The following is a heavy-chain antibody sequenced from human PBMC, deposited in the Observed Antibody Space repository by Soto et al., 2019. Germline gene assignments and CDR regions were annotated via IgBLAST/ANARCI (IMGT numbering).Heavy chain of an antibody. J-gene: IGHJ4*02. Sequence: QVQLVQSGSESMQPGASVKVSCKGCGYNFNSHSINWLRQAPGQGLEWMGWINPNTGNSTYEQGFTGRFVFSVDTSVSTVYLQIFSLKADDSAVYYCARDRAGGSFDYWGQGTLVTVSS. CDR2: INPNTGNS. CDR1: GYNFNSHS. CDR3: ARDRAGGSFDY. V-gene: IGHV7-4-1*01. D-gene: IGHD1-26*01.